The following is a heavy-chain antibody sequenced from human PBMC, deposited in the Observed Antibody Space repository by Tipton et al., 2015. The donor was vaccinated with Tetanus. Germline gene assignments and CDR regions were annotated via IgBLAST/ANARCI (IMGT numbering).Heavy chain of an antibody. J-gene: IGHJ6*02. CDR3: ARHASYDILTGFPSDRYGLDV. CDR2: IWSDGSNK. Sequence: SLRLSCAASGFIFSSYGIHWVRQAPGKGLEWVAVIWSDGSNKYYADSVKGRFTISRDDSKNTLYLQMNSLRAEDTAVYFCARHASYDILTGFPSDRYGLDVWGQGTTVTVSS. CDR1: GFIFSSYG. D-gene: IGHD3-9*01. V-gene: IGHV3-33*01.